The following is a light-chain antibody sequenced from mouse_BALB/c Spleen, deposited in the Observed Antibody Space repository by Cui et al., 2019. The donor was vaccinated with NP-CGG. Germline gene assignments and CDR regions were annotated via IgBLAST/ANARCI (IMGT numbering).Light chain of an antibody. CDR1: TGAVTTGNY. V-gene: IGLV1*01. J-gene: IGLJ1*01. CDR2: GTN. Sequence: QAVVTQESALSTSPGETVTLTCRSSTGAVTTGNYAYWVQEKPNHLFTGLIGGTNNRAPGVPARFSGSLIGDKAALTITGTQTEDEAIYFCALWYSNHWVFGGGAKLTVL. CDR3: ALWYSNHWV.